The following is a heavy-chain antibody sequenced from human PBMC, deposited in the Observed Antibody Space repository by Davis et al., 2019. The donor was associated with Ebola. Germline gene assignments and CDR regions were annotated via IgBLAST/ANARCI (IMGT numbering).Heavy chain of an antibody. CDR3: ARQSIAARLRYYYYGMDV. CDR2: IYSGDTET. Sequence: GGSLSLSCRGSGYSFASDWIAWVRQMPGKGLEWMGIIYSGDTETSYSPSFQGQVTISADKSISTAYLQWGSLKASDTAISYCARQSIAARLRYYYYGMDVWGQGTTVTVSS. V-gene: IGHV5-51*01. J-gene: IGHJ6*02. D-gene: IGHD6-6*01. CDR1: GYSFASDW.